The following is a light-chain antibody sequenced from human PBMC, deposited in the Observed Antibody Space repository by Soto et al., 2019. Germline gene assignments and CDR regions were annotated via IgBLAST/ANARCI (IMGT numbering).Light chain of an antibody. CDR1: QSASSSY. V-gene: IGKV3-20*01. CDR2: GAS. CDR3: QQYGSSPRT. Sequence: EIVLTQSPGTLSLSPGERATLSCRASQSASSSYLAWYQQKPGQAPRLLIYGASSRATGIPDRFSGSGSGTDFTLTISRLEPEDFAVYYWQQYGSSPRTFGQGTKVEIK. J-gene: IGKJ1*01.